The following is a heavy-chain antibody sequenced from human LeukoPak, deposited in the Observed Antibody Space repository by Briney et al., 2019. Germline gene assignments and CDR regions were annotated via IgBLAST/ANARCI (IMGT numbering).Heavy chain of an antibody. J-gene: IGHJ6*04. CDR2: IIPIFGTA. V-gene: IGHV1-69*06. CDR3: ASSSYGPVPYYYYGMDV. CDR1: GGTFSSYA. Sequence: SVKVSCKASGGTFSSYAISWVRQAPGQGLECMGGIIPIFGTANYAQKFQGRVTITADKSTSTAYMELSSLRSEDTAVYYCASSSYGPVPYYYYGMDVWGKGTTVTVSS. D-gene: IGHD5-18*01.